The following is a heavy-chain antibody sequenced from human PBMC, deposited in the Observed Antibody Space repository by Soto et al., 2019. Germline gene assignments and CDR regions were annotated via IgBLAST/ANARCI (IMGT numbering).Heavy chain of an antibody. V-gene: IGHV1-18*04. Sequence: ASVKVSCKASGYTFTSYGISWVRQAPGQGLEWMGWISAYNGNTNYAQKLQGRVTMTTDTSTSTAYMELRSLRSDDTAVYYCARDRYYYDSSGYLFDYWGQGNLVPSPQ. CDR3: ARDRYYYDSSGYLFDY. CDR1: GYTFTSYG. CDR2: ISAYNGNT. D-gene: IGHD3-22*01. J-gene: IGHJ4*02.